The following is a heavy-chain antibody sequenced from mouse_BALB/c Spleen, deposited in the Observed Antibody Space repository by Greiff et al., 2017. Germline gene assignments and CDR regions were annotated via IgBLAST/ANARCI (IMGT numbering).Heavy chain of an antibody. CDR1: GFTFCSFG. Sequence: DVMLVESGGGLVQPGGSRKLSCAASGFTFCSFGMHWVRQAPEKGLEWVAYISSGSSTIYYADTVKGRFTISRDNPKNTLFLQMTSLRSEDTAMYYCARSGSNYYGSSYGFDYWGQGTTLTVSS. CDR3: ARSGSNYYGSSYGFDY. CDR2: ISSGSSTI. D-gene: IGHD1-1*01. J-gene: IGHJ2*01. V-gene: IGHV5-17*02.